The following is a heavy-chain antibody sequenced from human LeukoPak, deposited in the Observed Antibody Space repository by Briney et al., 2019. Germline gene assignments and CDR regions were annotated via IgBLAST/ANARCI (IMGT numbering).Heavy chain of an antibody. CDR2: INPSGGST. CDR1: GYTFTSYY. V-gene: IGHV1-46*01. Sequence: GASVKVSCKASGYTFTSYYMHWVRQAPGQGLEWMGIINPSGGSTSYAQKFQGRVTMTRDTSISTAYMELSRLRSDDTAVYYCARGSLYLYYDFWSGPDWFDPWGQGTLVTVSS. D-gene: IGHD3-3*01. J-gene: IGHJ5*02. CDR3: ARGSLYLYYDFWSGPDWFDP.